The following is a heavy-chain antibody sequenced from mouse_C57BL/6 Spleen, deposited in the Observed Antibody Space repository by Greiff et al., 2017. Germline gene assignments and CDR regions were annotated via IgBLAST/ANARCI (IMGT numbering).Heavy chain of an antibody. Sequence: EVQLQQSGPELVKPGASVKISCKASGYTFTDYYMNWVKQSHGKSLEWIGDINPNNGGTSYNQKFKGKATLTVDKSSSTAYMELRSLTSEDSAVYYCARWEYYDYPLGYFDVWGTGTTVTVSS. J-gene: IGHJ1*03. V-gene: IGHV1-26*01. CDR3: ARWEYYDYPLGYFDV. CDR1: GYTFTDYY. D-gene: IGHD2-4*01. CDR2: INPNNGGT.